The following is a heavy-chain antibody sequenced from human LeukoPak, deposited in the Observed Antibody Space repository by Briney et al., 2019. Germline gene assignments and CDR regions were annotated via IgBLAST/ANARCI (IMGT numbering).Heavy chain of an antibody. CDR2: ISDSGGRT. CDR1: GITLSNYG. V-gene: IGHV3-23*01. J-gene: IGHJ4*02. D-gene: IGHD3-22*01. Sequence: GGSLRLSCAVSGITLSNYGMRWVRQAPGKGLEWVVGISDSGGRTKYADSVKGRFTISRDSPKNTLYLQMNSLRAEGTAVYFCAKRGVVIRVILVGFHKEAYYFDSWGQGALVTVSS. CDR3: AKRGVVIRVILVGFHKEAYYFDS.